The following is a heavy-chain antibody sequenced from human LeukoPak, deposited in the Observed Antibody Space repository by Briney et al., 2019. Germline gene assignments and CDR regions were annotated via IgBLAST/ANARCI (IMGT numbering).Heavy chain of an antibody. J-gene: IGHJ6*03. Sequence: GGSLRLSCAASGFTVSSNYMSWVRQAPGKGLEWVANIKQDGSEKYYVDSVKGRFTISRDNAKNSLYLQMNSLRAEDTAVYYCARDGATFSGYDWYYYMDVWGKGTTATISS. CDR1: GFTVSSNY. CDR2: IKQDGSEK. V-gene: IGHV3-7*01. D-gene: IGHD5-12*01. CDR3: ARDGATFSGYDWYYYMDV.